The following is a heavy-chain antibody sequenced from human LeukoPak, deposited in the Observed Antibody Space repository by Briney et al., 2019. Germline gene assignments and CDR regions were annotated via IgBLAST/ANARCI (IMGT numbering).Heavy chain of an antibody. CDR2: IYWNDDK. CDR3: AHFNGTLTPVAY. CDR1: GVSLSTSAGG. D-gene: IGHD4-23*01. J-gene: IGHJ4*02. V-gene: IGHV2-5*01. Sequence: SGPTLVNPTQTLTLTCTFSGVSLSTSAGGGGWIRQPPGKALEWLALIYWNDDKRYSPSLKSRLTITKHTSKNQVVLTMTNMDPLDTATYYCAHFNGTLTPVAYWGQGTLVTVSS.